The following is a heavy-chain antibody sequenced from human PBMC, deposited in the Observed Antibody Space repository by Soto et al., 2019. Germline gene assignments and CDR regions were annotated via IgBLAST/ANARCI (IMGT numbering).Heavy chain of an antibody. D-gene: IGHD2-21*01. CDR2: IYGSGRGI. CDR1: GLPHSSFA. Sequence: GSLRLSCTASGLPHSSFAMMWVRQAPGKGLECVAGIYGSGRGIEYADSVKGRFTISRDNSRNTVYLQMTDLRADDTAVYYCAKDAVYNDGLWLMDHWGQGTQVTVSS. J-gene: IGHJ4*02. V-gene: IGHV3-23*05. CDR3: AKDAVYNDGLWLMDH.